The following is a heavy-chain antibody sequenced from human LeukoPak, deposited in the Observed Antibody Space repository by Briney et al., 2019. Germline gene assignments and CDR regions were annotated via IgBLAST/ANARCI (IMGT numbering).Heavy chain of an antibody. CDR2: IYYSGST. D-gene: IGHD5-12*01. J-gene: IGHJ4*02. V-gene: IGHV4-39*01. Sequence: NPSETLSLTCTVSGGSISSSSYYWGWIRQPPGKGLEWIGSIYYSGSTYYNPSLKSRVTISVDTSKNQFSLKLSSVTAADTAMYYCARHSSGYDPYFDYWGQGILVTVSS. CDR3: ARHSSGYDPYFDY. CDR1: GGSISSSSYY.